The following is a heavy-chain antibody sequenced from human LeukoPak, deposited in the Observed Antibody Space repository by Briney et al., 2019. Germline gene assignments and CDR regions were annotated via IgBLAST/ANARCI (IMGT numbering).Heavy chain of an antibody. V-gene: IGHV3-7*01. D-gene: IGHD3-10*01. CDR2: IKQDGSEK. CDR1: GFTFSSYW. CDR3: ARDKAVTMVRGVPFRRDYMDV. J-gene: IGHJ6*03. Sequence: GGSLRLPCAASGFTFSSYWMTWVRHPPGKGLEWVAKIKQDGSEKYYVDSVKGRFTISRDNAKNSLYLQMNSLRAEDTAVYYCARDKAVTMVRGVPFRRDYMDVWGKGTTVTVSS.